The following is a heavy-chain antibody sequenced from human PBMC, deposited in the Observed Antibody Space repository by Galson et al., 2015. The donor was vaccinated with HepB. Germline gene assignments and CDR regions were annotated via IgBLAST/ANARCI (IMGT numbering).Heavy chain of an antibody. CDR2: ISYDGSNK. Sequence: SLRLSCAASGFTFSSYGTHWVRQAPGKGLEWVAVISYDGSNKYYADSVKGRFTISRDNSKNTLYLQMNSLRAEDTAVYYCAKDSSGPTWFDPWGQGTLVTVSS. D-gene: IGHD3-22*01. V-gene: IGHV3-30*18. J-gene: IGHJ5*02. CDR1: GFTFSSYG. CDR3: AKDSSGPTWFDP.